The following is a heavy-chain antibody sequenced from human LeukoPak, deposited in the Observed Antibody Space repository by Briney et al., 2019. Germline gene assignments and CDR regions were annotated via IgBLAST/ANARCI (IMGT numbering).Heavy chain of an antibody. CDR1: GFTLSSFW. D-gene: IGHD4-23*01. V-gene: IGHV3-74*01. CDR2: IDSDGTNT. CDR3: ARGGNYLLDAFDI. J-gene: IGHJ3*02. Sequence: GGSLRLSCAASGFTLSSFWIHWVRHAPGKGLVWVSRIDSDGTNTNYADSVKGRFTISRDNAKHTVYLQMNSLRAEDTAVYYCARGGNYLLDAFDIWGQGTMVTVSS.